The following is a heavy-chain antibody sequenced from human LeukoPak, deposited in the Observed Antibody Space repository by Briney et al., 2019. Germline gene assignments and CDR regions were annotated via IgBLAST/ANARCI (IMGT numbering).Heavy chain of an antibody. D-gene: IGHD5-18*01. Sequence: ASVKVSCKASGYTFTSYYMHWVRQAPGQGLEWMGIINPSGGSTNYAQKFQGRVTMTRDTSTSTVYMELSSLRSEDTAVYYCARGNIDGYSFGYSDYPRLSIDYWGQGTLVTVSS. V-gene: IGHV1-46*01. J-gene: IGHJ4*02. CDR3: ARGNIDGYSFGYSDYPRLSIDY. CDR1: GYTFTSYY. CDR2: INPSGGST.